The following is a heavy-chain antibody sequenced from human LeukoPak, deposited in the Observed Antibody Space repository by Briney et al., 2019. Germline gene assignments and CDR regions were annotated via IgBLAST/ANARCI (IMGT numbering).Heavy chain of an antibody. V-gene: IGHV1-69*13. D-gene: IGHD3-10*01. CDR2: IIPIFGTA. CDR3: ARGKYYYGSGSFYYFDY. J-gene: IGHJ4*02. Sequence: SVKVSCKASGGTFSSYAVSWVRQAPGQGLEWMGGIIPIFGTANYAQKFQGRVTITADESTSTAYMELSSLRSEDTAVYYCARGKYYYGSGSFYYFDYWGQGTLVTVSS. CDR1: GGTFSSYA.